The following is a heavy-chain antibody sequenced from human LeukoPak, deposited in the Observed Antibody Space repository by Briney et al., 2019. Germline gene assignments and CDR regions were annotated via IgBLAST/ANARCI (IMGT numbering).Heavy chain of an antibody. V-gene: IGHV3-30*03. Sequence: PGGSLRLSRAPSGFTFSRHGMHWVRQAPGKGLEWVAIISNDGSRKYYGHSVEGRFTISRDNSKNTLYLQMDSLRAEDTAVYYCARDRAWNYFDYWGQGTLVTVSS. CDR2: ISNDGSRK. D-gene: IGHD3-3*01. CDR3: ARDRAWNYFDY. J-gene: IGHJ4*02. CDR1: GFTFSRHG.